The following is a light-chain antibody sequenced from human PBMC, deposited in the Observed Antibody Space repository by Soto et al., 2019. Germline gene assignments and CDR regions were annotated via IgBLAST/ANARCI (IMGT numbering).Light chain of an antibody. J-gene: IGKJ5*01. CDR3: QQYNNWHPTT. CDR2: DTS. Sequence: DISLTQYPDTLSVSPGERATLSWRGSRSVGFRLGWYQQKPGQAPRLLIYDTSTRATGVPARFSGSGSGTEFTLPISSLKPEDFAVYYCQQYNNWHPTTFGHGTRLEIK. CDR1: RSVGFR. V-gene: IGKV3-15*01.